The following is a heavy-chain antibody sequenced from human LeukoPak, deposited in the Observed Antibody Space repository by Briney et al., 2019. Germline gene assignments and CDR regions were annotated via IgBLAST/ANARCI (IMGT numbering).Heavy chain of an antibody. CDR3: ARDDCSSTSCYYY. V-gene: IGHV3-11*04. CDR2: ISSSGSTI. J-gene: IGHJ4*02. CDR1: GFTFSDYY. Sequence: PGGSLRLSCAASGFTFSDYYMSWIRQAPGKGLEWVSYISSSGSTIYYADSVKGRFTISRDNAKNSLYLQMNSLRAEDTAVYYCARDDCSSTSCYYYWGQGTPVTVSS. D-gene: IGHD2-2*01.